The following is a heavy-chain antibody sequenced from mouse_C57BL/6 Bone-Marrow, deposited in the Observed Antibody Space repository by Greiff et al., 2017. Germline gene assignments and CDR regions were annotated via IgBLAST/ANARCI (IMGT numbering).Heavy chain of an antibody. J-gene: IGHJ3*01. CDR2: IYPRSGNT. D-gene: IGHD1-1*01. CDR3: ARNRYYYGSPWFAY. Sequence: QVQLKESGAELARPGASVKLSCTASGYTFTSYGISWVKQRPGQGLAWIGEIYPRSGNTYYNEKFKGTAPLTADKSSSTAYRELRSLRSEDAAVYFCARNRYYYGSPWFAYWGQGTLVTVSA. CDR1: GYTFTSYG. V-gene: IGHV1-81*01.